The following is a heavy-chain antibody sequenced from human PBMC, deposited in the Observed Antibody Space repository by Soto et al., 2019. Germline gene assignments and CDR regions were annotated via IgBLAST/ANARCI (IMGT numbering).Heavy chain of an antibody. D-gene: IGHD3-10*01. V-gene: IGHV1-8*01. Sequence: GPVKVSCKASGDTFTTYDINWVRQATGHGLEWMGWINPNSGNIGYAQRFQGRVTMTRDTAIRTAYMEVSSLRSDDTAVYYCARGRASGSYYLLDYWGQGTLVTVSS. CDR3: ARGRASGSYYLLDY. CDR2: INPNSGNI. J-gene: IGHJ4*02. CDR1: GDTFTTYD.